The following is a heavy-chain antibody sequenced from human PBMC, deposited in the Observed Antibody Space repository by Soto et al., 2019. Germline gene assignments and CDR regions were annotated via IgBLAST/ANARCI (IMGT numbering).Heavy chain of an antibody. V-gene: IGHV1-18*01. D-gene: IGHD2-2*01. CDR2: ISAYTGNT. CDR1: GYTFTNYG. Sequence: GASVKVSFKASGYTFTNYGITWVRQAPGQGLEWMGWISAYTGNTNYAQKVQGRVTMSTDTSTSTAYLELRSLRSDDTAVYYCARGPESRSTAYFDYWGQGTLVTVSS. J-gene: IGHJ4*02. CDR3: ARGPESRSTAYFDY.